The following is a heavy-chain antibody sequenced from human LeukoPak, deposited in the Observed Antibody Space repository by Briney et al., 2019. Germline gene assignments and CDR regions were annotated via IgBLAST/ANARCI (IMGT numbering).Heavy chain of an antibody. D-gene: IGHD2-8*02. CDR2: ISYDGSNK. J-gene: IGHJ4*02. V-gene: IGHV3-30-3*01. CDR3: ARDLLGSLGY. Sequence: GGSLRLSCAASGFTFSSYAMSWVRQAPGKGLEWVAVISYDGSNKYYADSVKGRFTISRDNSKNTLYLQMNSLRAEDTAVYYCARDLLGSLGYWGQGTLVTVSS. CDR1: GFTFSSYA.